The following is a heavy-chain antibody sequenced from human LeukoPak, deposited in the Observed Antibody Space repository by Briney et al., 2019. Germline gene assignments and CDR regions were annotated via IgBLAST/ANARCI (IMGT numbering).Heavy chain of an antibody. CDR3: VREGLRRGYFDS. J-gene: IGHJ4*02. Sequence: GGSLRLSCAASGFTFSAHGMHWVRQAPGKGPQWVAVIWYDGTNKYYADSVQGRFSISRDNSKNSLYLQMNGLRAEDTAVYYCVREGLRRGYFDSWGQGTLVSVSS. V-gene: IGHV3-33*01. CDR1: GFTFSAHG. D-gene: IGHD3-10*01. CDR2: IWYDGTNK.